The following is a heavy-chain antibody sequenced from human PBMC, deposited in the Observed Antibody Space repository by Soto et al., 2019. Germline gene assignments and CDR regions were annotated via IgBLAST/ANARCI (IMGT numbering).Heavy chain of an antibody. D-gene: IGHD2-15*01. V-gene: IGHV1-69*02. CDR3: AKGLRCSGGSCYSDYFDY. Sequence: SVKVSCKASGGTFSSYTISWVRQAPGQGLEWMGRIIPILGIANYAQKFQGRVTITADKSTSTAYMELSSLRSEDTAVYYCAKGLRCSGGSCYSDYFDYWGQGTLVTVSS. CDR1: GGTFSSYT. J-gene: IGHJ4*02. CDR2: IIPILGIA.